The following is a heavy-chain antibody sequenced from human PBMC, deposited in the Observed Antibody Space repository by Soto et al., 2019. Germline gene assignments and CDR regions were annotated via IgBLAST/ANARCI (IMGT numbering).Heavy chain of an antibody. V-gene: IGHV3-23*01. D-gene: IGHD3-10*01. J-gene: IGHJ4*02. CDR3: ARGSKESYPGSRIFDF. CDR1: GITFWSRA. Sequence: PVGSLRLSCVVSGITFWSRAMSWVRQAPGEGLEWVSSITDDGGDTKYADSVRGRFTISRDNSKDTLYLQMTSLRAEDSAVYYCARGSKESYPGSRIFDFWGRGTLVTVSS. CDR2: ITDDGGDT.